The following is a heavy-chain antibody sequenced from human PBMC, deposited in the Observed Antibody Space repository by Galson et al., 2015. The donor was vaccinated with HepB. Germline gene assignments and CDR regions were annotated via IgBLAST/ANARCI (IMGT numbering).Heavy chain of an antibody. J-gene: IGHJ5*02. Sequence: QSGAEVKKPGESLKISCKGSGYSFTSYWISWVRQMPGKGLEWMGRIDPSDSYTNYSPSFQGHVTISADKSISTAYLQWSSLKASDTAMYYCARHFGYYYDSSGSPKGRFDPWGQGTLVTVSS. CDR1: GYSFTSYW. D-gene: IGHD3-22*01. V-gene: IGHV5-10-1*01. CDR3: ARHFGYYYDSSGSPKGRFDP. CDR2: IDPSDSYT.